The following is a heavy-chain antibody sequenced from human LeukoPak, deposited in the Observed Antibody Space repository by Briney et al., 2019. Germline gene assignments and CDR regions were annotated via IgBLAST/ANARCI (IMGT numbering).Heavy chain of an antibody. D-gene: IGHD6-25*01. Sequence: PGGSLRLSCAASGFTFSNYGMSWVRQAPGKGLEWISYISRTTSTIYYADSVKGRFTISRDSAKHSVFLQMNSLRAEDTAVYYCSRVFTAAATGEEYYFDYWGQGSLVTVSS. CDR1: GFTFSNYG. J-gene: IGHJ4*02. CDR3: SRVFTAAATGEEYYFDY. V-gene: IGHV3-48*01. CDR2: ISRTTSTI.